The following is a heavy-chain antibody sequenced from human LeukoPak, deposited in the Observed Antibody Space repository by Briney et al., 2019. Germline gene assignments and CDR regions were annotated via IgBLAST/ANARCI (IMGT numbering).Heavy chain of an antibody. CDR1: GGSFSGYY. CDR2: INHSGST. D-gene: IGHD3-3*01. Sequence: SEILSLTCAVYGGSFSGYYWSWIRQPPGKGLEWVGEINHSGSTNYNPSLKSRVTISVDTSKNQFSLKLSSVTAADTAVYYCARAKYYDFWSGYYPWGQGTLVTVSS. V-gene: IGHV4-34*01. CDR3: ARAKYYDFWSGYYP. J-gene: IGHJ5*02.